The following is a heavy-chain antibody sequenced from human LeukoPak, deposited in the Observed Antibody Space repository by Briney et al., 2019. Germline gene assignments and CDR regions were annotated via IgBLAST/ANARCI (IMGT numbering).Heavy chain of an antibody. D-gene: IGHD6-13*01. CDR1: GFTFSSYG. V-gene: IGHV3-23*01. Sequence: GGSLRLSCAASGFTFSSYGLTWVRQAPGKGLEWVSAITGSGRSNYADSVKGRFTVSRDNSKNTLYLQMNSLSAEDTAVYYCAKGVAAIDSWGQGSLVTVSS. J-gene: IGHJ4*02. CDR2: ITGSGRS. CDR3: AKGVAAIDS.